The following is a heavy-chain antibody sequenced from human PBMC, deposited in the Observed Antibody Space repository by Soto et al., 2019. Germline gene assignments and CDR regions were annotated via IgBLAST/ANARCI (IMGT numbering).Heavy chain of an antibody. V-gene: IGHV3-53*04. J-gene: IGHJ5*02. Sequence: EVQLVESGGGLVQPGGSLRLSCAASGFTVSSNYMSWFRQAPGKGLEWVSVIYSGGSTYYADSVKGRFTISRHNSKNTLYLQMNSLRAEDTAVYYCARVGHGDYDLHWFDPWGQGTLVTVSS. CDR3: ARVGHGDYDLHWFDP. CDR1: GFTVSSNY. CDR2: IYSGGST. D-gene: IGHD4-17*01.